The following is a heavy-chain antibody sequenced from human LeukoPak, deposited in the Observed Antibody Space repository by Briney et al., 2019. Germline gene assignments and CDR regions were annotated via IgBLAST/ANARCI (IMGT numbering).Heavy chain of an antibody. CDR3: AKWGDYDVLTGYYVSDY. CDR2: ITCSGGNT. D-gene: IGHD3-9*01. V-gene: IGHV3-23*01. J-gene: IGHJ4*01. CDR1: GFTFSNYA. Sequence: GGSLRLSCAASGFTFSNYAMSWVRQAPGKGLEWVSAITCSGGNTYYADSVKGRFTISRDNSKNTLYLQMSSLRAEDTAVYYCAKWGDYDVLTGYYVSDYWGHGTLVTVSS.